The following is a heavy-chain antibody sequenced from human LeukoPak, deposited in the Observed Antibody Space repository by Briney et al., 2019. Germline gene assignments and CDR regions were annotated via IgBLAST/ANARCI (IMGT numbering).Heavy chain of an antibody. J-gene: IGHJ4*02. CDR1: GYNFVGYF. V-gene: IGHV1-2*02. Sequence: GASVKVSFKASGYNFVGYFMHWVRQAPGQGLEWMGWINPKSGGTNYAQNFQHRVALTRDTSISTAYMELSSLTSDDTAVYYCARDFNDYQSSGYYVLNSWGQGTLLTVSS. CDR3: ARDFNDYQSSGYYVLNS. CDR2: INPKSGGT. D-gene: IGHD3-22*01.